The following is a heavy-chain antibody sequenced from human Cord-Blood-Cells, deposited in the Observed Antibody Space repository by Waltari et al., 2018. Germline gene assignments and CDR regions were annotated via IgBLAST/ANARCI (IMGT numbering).Heavy chain of an antibody. J-gene: IGHJ4*02. CDR2: ISGSGGST. D-gene: IGHD6-13*01. CDR1: VFTFSSYA. CDR3: AKSKAAAGTPFDY. V-gene: IGHV3-23*01. Sequence: EVQLLESGGGLVQPGGSLRLSCAASVFTFSSYAMSWVRQAPGKGLEWVSAISGSGGSTYYADSGKGRFTISRDNSKNTLYLQMNSLRAEDTAVYYCAKSKAAAGTPFDYWGQGTLVTVSS.